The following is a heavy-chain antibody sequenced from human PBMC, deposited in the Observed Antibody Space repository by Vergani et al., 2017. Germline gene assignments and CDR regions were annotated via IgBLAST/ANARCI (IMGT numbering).Heavy chain of an antibody. CDR2: IYTSGST. CDR3: ARGGYNWNQGWFDP. V-gene: IGHV4-4*07. CDR1: GGSISSYY. J-gene: IGHJ5*02. D-gene: IGHD1-20*01. Sequence: QVQLQESGPGLVKPSETLSLTCTVSGGSISSYYWSWIRQPAGKGLEWIGRIYTSGSTNYNPSLKSRVTMSVDTSKNQFSLKLSSVTAADTAVYYCARGGYNWNQGWFDPWGQGTLVTVSS.